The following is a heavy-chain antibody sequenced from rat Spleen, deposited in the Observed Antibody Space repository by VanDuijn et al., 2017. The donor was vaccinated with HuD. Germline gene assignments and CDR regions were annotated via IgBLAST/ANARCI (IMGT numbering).Heavy chain of an antibody. D-gene: IGHD1-7*01. CDR2: IWGDGST. CDR3: AGGGMGFAY. Sequence: QVQMKETGPGLVQTTQTLSVTCTVSGFSLTSYGVHWVRQAPGKGLEWMGIIWGDGSTNYNSALKSRLSISRDTSKSQVFLTMNRLQTDDTAGYDGAGGGMGFAYWGQGVMVTVSS. J-gene: IGHJ2*01. V-gene: IGHV2-77*01. CDR1: GFSLTSYG.